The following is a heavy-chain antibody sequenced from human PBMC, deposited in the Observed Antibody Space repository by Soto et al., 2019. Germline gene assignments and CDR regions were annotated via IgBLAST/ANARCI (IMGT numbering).Heavy chain of an antibody. CDR1: GFTFSSYS. V-gene: IGHV3-21*01. Sequence: PGGSLRLSCAASGFTFSSYSMNWVRQAPGKGLEWVSSISSSSSYIYYADSVKGRFTISRDNAKNSLYLQMNSLRAEDTAVYYCARASVVVPAAYLLNWFDPWGQGTLVTVSS. CDR2: ISSSSSYI. D-gene: IGHD2-2*01. CDR3: ARASVVVPAAYLLNWFDP. J-gene: IGHJ5*02.